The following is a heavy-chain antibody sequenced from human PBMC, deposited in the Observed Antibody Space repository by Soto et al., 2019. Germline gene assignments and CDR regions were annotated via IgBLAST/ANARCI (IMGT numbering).Heavy chain of an antibody. J-gene: IGHJ4*02. CDR3: AKDRREGGNSAFYFDF. CDR2: ISATGGGT. Sequence: GGSLRLSCAASGFKFSNYAMSWVRQAPGKGLEWVSLISATGGGTYYADSVKGRFTISRDNSHNTLYLQVHSLTAEDTAVYYCAKDRREGGNSAFYFDFWGQGAQVTVSS. D-gene: IGHD3-16*01. V-gene: IGHV3-23*01. CDR1: GFKFSNYA.